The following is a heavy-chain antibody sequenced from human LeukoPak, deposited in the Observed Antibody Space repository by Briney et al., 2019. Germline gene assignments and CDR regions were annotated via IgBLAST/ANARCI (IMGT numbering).Heavy chain of an antibody. CDR1: GGTFSSYA. V-gene: IGHV1-69*05. CDR2: IIPIFGTA. Sequence: SVKVSCKASGGTFSSYAISWVRQAPGQGLEWMGGIIPIFGTANYAQKFQGRVTISTDESTSTAYMELSSLRSEDTAAYYCAIVVPAAFDYWGQGTLVTVSS. J-gene: IGHJ4*02. CDR3: AIVVPAAFDY. D-gene: IGHD2-2*01.